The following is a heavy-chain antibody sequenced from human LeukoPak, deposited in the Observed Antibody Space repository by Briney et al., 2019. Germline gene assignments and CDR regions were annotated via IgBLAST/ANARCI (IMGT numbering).Heavy chain of an antibody. Sequence: GESLKISWKGSGYSFTSYWIGWVRQMPGKGLEWMGIIYPGDSDTRYSPSFQGQVTISADKSISTADLQWSSLKASDTAMYYCARGVEEFALSAEYFQHWGQGTLVTVSS. CDR3: ARGVEEFALSAEYFQH. CDR2: IYPGDSDT. D-gene: IGHD3-10*01. CDR1: GYSFTSYW. J-gene: IGHJ1*01. V-gene: IGHV5-51*01.